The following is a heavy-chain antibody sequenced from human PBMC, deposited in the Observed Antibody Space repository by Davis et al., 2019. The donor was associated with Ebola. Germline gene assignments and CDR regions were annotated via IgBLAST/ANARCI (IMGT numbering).Heavy chain of an antibody. Sequence: GESLKISCTASRYIFTSYWIGWVRQMPGKGLEWMGMIYPGDSDTRYSPSFQGQVTISADKSTSTAYLQWSSLKASDTAMYYCARGGYSYAWFDPWGQGTLVTVSS. D-gene: IGHD5-18*01. CDR1: RYIFTSYW. V-gene: IGHV5-51*01. CDR2: IYPGDSDT. CDR3: ARGGYSYAWFDP. J-gene: IGHJ5*02.